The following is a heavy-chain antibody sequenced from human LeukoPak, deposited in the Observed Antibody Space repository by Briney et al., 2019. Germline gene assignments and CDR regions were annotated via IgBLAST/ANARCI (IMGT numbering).Heavy chain of an antibody. V-gene: IGHV3-21*01. D-gene: IGHD4-17*01. CDR2: ISSSSSYI. CDR3: ARAGYGDRQPFDY. Sequence: GGSLRLSCAASGFTFSSYSMNWVRQAPGKGLEWVSSISSSSSYIYYADSVKGRFTISRDNAKNSLYLQMNSLRAEDTAVYYCARAGYGDRQPFDYWGQGTLVTVSS. CDR1: GFTFSSYS. J-gene: IGHJ4*02.